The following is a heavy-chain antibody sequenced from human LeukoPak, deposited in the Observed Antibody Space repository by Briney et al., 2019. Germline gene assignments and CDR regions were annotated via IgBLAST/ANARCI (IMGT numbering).Heavy chain of an antibody. J-gene: IGHJ4*02. CDR2: VYSTGKT. V-gene: IGHV4-4*07. D-gene: IGHD3-10*01. CDR1: GGSISHYY. Sequence: PSETLSLTCTVSGGSISHYYWTWIRQPAGKGLEWIGRVYSTGKTNYNPSLESRVSISVDTSKNQFSLRLRSVTAADTAVYYCARDGWSGESLGDGWGQGTLVTVSS. CDR3: ARDGWSGESLGDG.